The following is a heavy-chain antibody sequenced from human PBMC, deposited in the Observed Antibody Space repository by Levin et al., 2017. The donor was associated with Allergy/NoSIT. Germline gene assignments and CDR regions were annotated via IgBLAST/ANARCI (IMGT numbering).Heavy chain of an antibody. V-gene: IGHV1-18*01. D-gene: IGHD2-2*01. CDR2: ISTHNGNT. CDR1: GYTFKNYG. Sequence: GESLKISCKASGYTFKNYGISWVRQAPGQGLEWMGWISTHNGNTNYAQSFQGRVTMTTDTSTSTADMELRRLISDDTAVYYCARFVVTPVSYFYMDVGGKGTTVTVSS. J-gene: IGHJ6*03. CDR3: ARFVVTPVSYFYMDV.